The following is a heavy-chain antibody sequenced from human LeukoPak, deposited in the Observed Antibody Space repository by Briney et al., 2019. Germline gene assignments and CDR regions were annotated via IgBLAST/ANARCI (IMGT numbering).Heavy chain of an antibody. CDR2: ISSSGSTI. CDR1: GFTFSDYY. CDR3: ARSETAAGTSPYFDY. V-gene: IGHV3-11*01. Sequence: GGSLRLSCAASGFTFSDYYMSWIRQAPGKGLEWVSYISSSGSTIYYADSVKGRFTISRDNAKSSLYLQMNSLRAEDTAVYYCARSETAAGTSPYFDYWGQGTLVTVSS. J-gene: IGHJ4*02. D-gene: IGHD6-13*01.